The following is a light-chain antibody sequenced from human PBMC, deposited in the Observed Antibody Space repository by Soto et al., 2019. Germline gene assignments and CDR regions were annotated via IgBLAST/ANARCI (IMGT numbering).Light chain of an antibody. V-gene: IGLV2-14*01. CDR1: SSDVGGYNY. Sequence: HSVLTQPASVSGSPGQSITISCTGTSSDVGGYNYVSWYQQHPGKAPKLMIYEVSNRPSGVSNRFSGSNSGNTASLTVSGLQAEDEADYYCCSYAGSNTFAFGTGTKVTVL. CDR3: CSYAGSNTFA. J-gene: IGLJ1*01. CDR2: EVS.